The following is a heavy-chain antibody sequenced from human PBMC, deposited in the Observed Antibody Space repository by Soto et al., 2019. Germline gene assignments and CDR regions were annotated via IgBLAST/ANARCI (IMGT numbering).Heavy chain of an antibody. CDR3: AKPLDSSGYNPSYYFDY. V-gene: IGHV3-23*01. CDR2: ISGSGGST. Sequence: GGSLRLSCAASGFTFSSYAMSWVRQAPGKGLEWVSAISGSGGSTYYADSVKGRFTISRDNSKNTLYLQMNSLRAEDTAVYYCAKPLDSSGYNPSYYFDYWGQGTLVTVSS. D-gene: IGHD3-22*01. CDR1: GFTFSSYA. J-gene: IGHJ4*02.